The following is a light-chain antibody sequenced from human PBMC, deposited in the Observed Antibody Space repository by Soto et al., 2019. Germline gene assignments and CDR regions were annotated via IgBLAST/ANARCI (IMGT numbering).Light chain of an antibody. V-gene: IGKV3-15*01. Sequence: EIVMMQSPATLSASPGERATLSCRASQSVKNNLAWYQQKPGQAPRLLIYGASTRATGIPARFSGSGSGTEFTLTISSLQSEDFAVYYCQQYEDWPPYTFGQGTKVEIK. CDR2: GAS. CDR3: QQYEDWPPYT. CDR1: QSVKNN. J-gene: IGKJ2*01.